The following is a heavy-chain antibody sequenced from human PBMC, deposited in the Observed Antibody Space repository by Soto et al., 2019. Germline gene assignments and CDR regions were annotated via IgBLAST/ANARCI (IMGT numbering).Heavy chain of an antibody. J-gene: IGHJ3*02. Sequence: SETLSLTCTVSGGSISSGGYYWSWIRQHPGKGLEWIGYIYYSGSTYYNPSLKSRVTISVDTSKNQFSLKLSSVTAADTAVYYFALEHVDRWSEDPPDEDAFDIWGQGTMVTVSS. CDR3: ALEHVDRWSEDPPDEDAFDI. CDR2: IYYSGST. D-gene: IGHD2-8*01. V-gene: IGHV4-31*03. CDR1: GGSISSGGYY.